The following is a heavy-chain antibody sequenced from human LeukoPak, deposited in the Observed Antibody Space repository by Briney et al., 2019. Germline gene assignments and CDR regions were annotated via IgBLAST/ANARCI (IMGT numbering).Heavy chain of an antibody. Sequence: ASVKVSCKASGYTFTGYYMHWVQQAPGQGLEWMGRINPNNGGTIYAQKSQGRVTMTRDTSISTAYMELTRLKSDDTAVYYCAGQYFYDSSGYSHHFDIWGQGTVVTVSS. J-gene: IGHJ3*02. D-gene: IGHD3-22*01. CDR2: INPNNGGT. CDR1: GYTFTGYY. V-gene: IGHV1-2*06. CDR3: AGQYFYDSSGYSHHFDI.